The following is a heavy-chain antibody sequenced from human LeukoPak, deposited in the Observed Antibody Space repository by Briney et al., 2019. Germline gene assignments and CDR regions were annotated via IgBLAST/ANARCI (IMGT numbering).Heavy chain of an antibody. Sequence: GGSQRLSCAASGITVSTNYMSWVRQAPGKGLEWVSVIYSDGSTSYADSVKGRFTLSRDNSKNTVYLQVSSLRVEDTAVYYCFNYAYWGQGTLVTVSS. CDR3: FNYAY. D-gene: IGHD3-16*01. CDR2: IYSDGST. J-gene: IGHJ4*02. CDR1: GITVSTNY. V-gene: IGHV3-66*01.